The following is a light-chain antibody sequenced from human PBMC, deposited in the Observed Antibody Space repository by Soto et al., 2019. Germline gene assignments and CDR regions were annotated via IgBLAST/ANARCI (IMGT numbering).Light chain of an antibody. CDR3: QQYGRSPKM. J-gene: IGKJ1*01. CDR1: QSVTSSH. Sequence: EIVLTQSPGTLSLSPGERATLSCRASQSVTSSHLAWYQQKPGQAPRLLIYGASTRATGTPDRFNGGGSGTDFTLTITRLEPEDFAVYYCQQYGRSPKMFGQGTKVDIK. CDR2: GAS. V-gene: IGKV3-20*01.